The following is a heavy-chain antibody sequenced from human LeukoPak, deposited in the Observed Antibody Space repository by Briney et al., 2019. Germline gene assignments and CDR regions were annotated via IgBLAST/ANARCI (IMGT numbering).Heavy chain of an antibody. Sequence: SETLSLTCTVSGGSMNGYYWSWIRQTPGKGLEWIAYVYYSGTTSYNPSLESRVTTSVDTSKNQFSLKLNSVTAADTAVYYCARYLSSGLDYWGQGTFVTVSS. CDR1: GGSMNGYY. CDR2: VYYSGTT. V-gene: IGHV4-59*01. CDR3: ARYLSSGLDY. J-gene: IGHJ4*02. D-gene: IGHD3-10*01.